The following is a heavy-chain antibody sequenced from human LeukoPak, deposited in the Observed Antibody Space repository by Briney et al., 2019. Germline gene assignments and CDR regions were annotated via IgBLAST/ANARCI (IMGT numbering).Heavy chain of an antibody. J-gene: IGHJ4*02. D-gene: IGHD2-21*02. CDR2: IYYSGST. V-gene: IGHV4-30-4*02. CDR1: GGSISSGDYY. Sequence: PSETLSLTCTVSGGSISSGDYYWSWIRQPPGKGLEWIGYIYYSGSTYYNPSLKSRVTISVDTSKNQFSLKLSSVTAADTAVYYCARGGGDSAIYPPFADYWGQGTLVTVSS. CDR3: ARGGGDSAIYPPFADY.